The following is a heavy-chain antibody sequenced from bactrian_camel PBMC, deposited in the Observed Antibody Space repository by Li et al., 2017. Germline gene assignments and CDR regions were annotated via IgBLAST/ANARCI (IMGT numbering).Heavy chain of an antibody. CDR2: IDRSLRT. Sequence: HVQLVESGGGSVQSGGSLRLSCAASSSRFCLAWFRQAPGKEREGVAAIDRSLRTSYADSVKGRFTVSRDNAKNTLYLQLNSLKSEDTALYYCVTGIWSMFPWGQGTQVTVS. J-gene: IGHJ6*01. CDR1: SSRFC. CDR3: VTGIWSMFP. V-gene: IGHV3S53*01. D-gene: IGHD2*01.